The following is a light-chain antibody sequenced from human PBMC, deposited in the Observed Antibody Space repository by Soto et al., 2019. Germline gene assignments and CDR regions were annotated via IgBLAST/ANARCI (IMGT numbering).Light chain of an antibody. V-gene: IGKV1-5*01. J-gene: IGKJ5*01. CDR2: EAS. CDR1: QSISSW. Sequence: DIQITQSPSSVSASVGDRVTITCRASQSISSWLAWYQQKPGKAPKLLIYEASSLESGVPSRFSGSGSGTEFTLTIGGLQPDDFATYYCQQFNSYPITFGQGTRLEIK. CDR3: QQFNSYPIT.